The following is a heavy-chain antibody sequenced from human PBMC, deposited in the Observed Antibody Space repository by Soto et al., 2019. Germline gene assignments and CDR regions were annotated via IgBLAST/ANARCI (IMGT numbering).Heavy chain of an antibody. CDR1: GFTFSSYA. CDR2: ISYDGSNK. D-gene: IGHD4-17*01. CDR3: ARGGAYDYGDYPKGGYFGY. J-gene: IGHJ4*02. V-gene: IGHV3-30-3*01. Sequence: QVQLVESGGGVVQPGRSLRLSCAASGFTFSSYAMHWVRQAPGKGLEWVAVISYDGSNKYYADSVKGRFTISRDNSKNPLDLQMNSLRAEDTAVYYCARGGAYDYGDYPKGGYFGYWGQGTLVTVSS.